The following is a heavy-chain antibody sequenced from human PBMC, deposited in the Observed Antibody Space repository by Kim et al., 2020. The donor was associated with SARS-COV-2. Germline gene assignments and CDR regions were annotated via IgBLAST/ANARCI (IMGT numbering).Heavy chain of an antibody. CDR2: IYYSGST. CDR1: GGSVSSGSYY. D-gene: IGHD3-22*01. V-gene: IGHV4-61*01. Sequence: SETLSLTCTVSGGSVSSGSYYWSWIRQPPGKGREWIGYIYYSGSTNYNPSLKRRVTITVDTSKNQFSLKLSPVTAADTAVYYCARVWYDSSGYYSSDNDYYDGMDDWGQGTTVTVSS. CDR3: ARVWYDSSGYYSSDNDYYDGMDD. J-gene: IGHJ6*02.